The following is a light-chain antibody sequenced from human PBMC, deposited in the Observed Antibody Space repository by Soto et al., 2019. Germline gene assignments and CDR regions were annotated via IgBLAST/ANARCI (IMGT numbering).Light chain of an antibody. CDR2: GVS. V-gene: IGLV2-14*01. CDR1: SSDFGDDKY. Sequence: QSVLTQPASVSGSPGQSITMSCTGSSSDFGDDKYVTWYQQQPGKGPNLLIYGVSKRPSGVSNRFSGSKSGNTASLTISGLQVEDEADYICGSFTTSSTLDVFGTGTKVTVL. J-gene: IGLJ1*01. CDR3: GSFTTSSTLDV.